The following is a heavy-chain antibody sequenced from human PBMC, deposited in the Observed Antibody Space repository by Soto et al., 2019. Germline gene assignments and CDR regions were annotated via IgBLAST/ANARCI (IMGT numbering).Heavy chain of an antibody. V-gene: IGHV1-18*01. CDR2: ISAYNGNT. D-gene: IGHD3-16*01. CDR3: ARARWGEHRLYYYYYGMDV. CDR1: GYTFTSYG. J-gene: IGHJ6*02. Sequence: QVQLVQSGAEVKKPGASVKVSCKASGYTFTSYGISWVRQAPGQGLEWMGWISAYNGNTNYAQKLQGRVTMTTDTSTSTAYMELRSLRSDDTAVYYCARARWGEHRLYYYYYGMDVWGQGTTVTVSS.